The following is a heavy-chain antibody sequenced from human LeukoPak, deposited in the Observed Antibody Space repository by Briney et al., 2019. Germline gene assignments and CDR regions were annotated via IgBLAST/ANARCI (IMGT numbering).Heavy chain of an antibody. J-gene: IGHJ4*02. D-gene: IGHD3-9*01. CDR2: INHDSTGP. CDR1: GFSFSGYW. CDR3: ARAGPDWRIDS. V-gene: IGHV3-74*01. Sequence: GGSLRLSCAASGFSFSGYWMHWVRQAPGKGLVWVALINHDSTGPNYADSLKGRFSISRDNAKDTLYLQMNSLGAEETAVYYCARAGPDWRIDSWGQGTLVTVSS.